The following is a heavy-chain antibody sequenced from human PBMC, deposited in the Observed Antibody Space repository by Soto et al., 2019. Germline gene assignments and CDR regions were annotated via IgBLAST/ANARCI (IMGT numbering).Heavy chain of an antibody. D-gene: IGHD6-13*01. J-gene: IGHJ5*02. CDR2: IWYDGSNK. Sequence: PGGSLRLSCAASGFTFSSYGMHWVRQAPGKGLEWGAVIWYDGSNKYYADSVKGRFTISRDNSKNTLYLQMNSLRAEDTAVYYCASGGRAAAGTQGVYNWFDPWGQGTLVTVSS. CDR1: GFTFSSYG. V-gene: IGHV3-33*01. CDR3: ASGGRAAAGTQGVYNWFDP.